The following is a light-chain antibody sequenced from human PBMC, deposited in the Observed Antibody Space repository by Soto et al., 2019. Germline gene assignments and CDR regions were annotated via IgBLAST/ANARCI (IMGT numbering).Light chain of an antibody. CDR2: GAS. CDR1: QSVSSSY. Sequence: EIVLTQSPGTLSLSPGERATLSCRASQSVSSSYLAWYQQKPGQAPRLLIYGASNRATGIPDRFSGSGSGTDFTLTISRLEPEDFAVYYCQQYGRSLYTFGQGTKLEIK. CDR3: QQYGRSLYT. J-gene: IGKJ2*01. V-gene: IGKV3-20*01.